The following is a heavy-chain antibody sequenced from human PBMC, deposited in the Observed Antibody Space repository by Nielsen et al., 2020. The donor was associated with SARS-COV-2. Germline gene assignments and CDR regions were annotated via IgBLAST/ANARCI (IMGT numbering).Heavy chain of an antibody. CDR1: GFTFSSSV. CDR2: ISADGNTK. D-gene: IGHD5-12*01. J-gene: IGHJ3*02. CDR3: ARAMSGGYLDAFDI. Sequence: GESLKISCAASGFTFSSSVMHWVRQAPGKGLEWVAMISADGNTKYYTDSVKGRFTISRDNSKNTLYVQMNGLRSEDTAVYYCARAMSGGYLDAFDIWGQGTMVTVSS. V-gene: IGHV3-30*03.